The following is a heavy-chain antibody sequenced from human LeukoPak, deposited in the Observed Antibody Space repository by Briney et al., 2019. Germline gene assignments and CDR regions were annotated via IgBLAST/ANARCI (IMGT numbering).Heavy chain of an antibody. Sequence: PSETLSLTCTVSGGSISSYYWSWIRQPAEKGLEWIGRIYSSGNTNYNPSLKSRVTISVDTSKNQFSLKLSSVTAADTAVYYCARDRRKGYCSGGSCYNYYYMDVWGKGTTVTISS. CDR2: IYSSGNT. CDR3: ARDRRKGYCSGGSCYNYYYMDV. J-gene: IGHJ6*03. D-gene: IGHD2-15*01. V-gene: IGHV4-4*07. CDR1: GGSISSYY.